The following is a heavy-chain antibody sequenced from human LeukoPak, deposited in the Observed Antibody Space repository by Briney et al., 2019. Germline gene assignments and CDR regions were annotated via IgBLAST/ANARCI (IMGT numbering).Heavy chain of an antibody. CDR1: GFTFSTYW. J-gene: IGHJ4*02. CDR2: ISSDGSRT. V-gene: IGHV3-74*01. Sequence: GGSLRLSCAASGFTFSTYWMHWVRQAPGKGLVWVSRISSDGSRTSYADSVKGRFTISRDNSKNTLYLQMNSLRAEDTAVYYCAKASAMIVVVSKHFDYWGQGTLVTVSS. CDR3: AKASAMIVVVSKHFDY. D-gene: IGHD3-22*01.